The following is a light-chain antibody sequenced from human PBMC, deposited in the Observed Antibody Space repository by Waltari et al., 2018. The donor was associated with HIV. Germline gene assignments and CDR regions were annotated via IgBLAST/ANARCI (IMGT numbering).Light chain of an antibody. CDR2: QDN. V-gene: IGLV3-1*01. CDR3: QAWDSSTVV. Sequence: SYELTQPPPLSVSPGQTASITCSGDKLGDKYACWYQQKPGQSPVLVIYQDNKRPSGIPERFSGSNSGNTATLTISGTQARDEADYHCQAWDSSTVVFGGGTKLTVL. CDR1: KLGDKY. J-gene: IGLJ2*01.